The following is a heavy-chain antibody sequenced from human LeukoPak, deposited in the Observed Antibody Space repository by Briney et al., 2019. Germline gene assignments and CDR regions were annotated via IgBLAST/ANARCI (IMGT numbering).Heavy chain of an antibody. J-gene: IGHJ3*01. CDR1: GFTFTKYW. D-gene: IGHD3/OR15-3a*01. CDR3: ARTKDSWTPNAFDV. CDR2: VNSDGSRT. Sequence: PGGSLRLSCAASGFTFTKYWMHWVRQAPGKGLVWVSRVNSDGSRTTYADSVKGRFTISRDNANNTLYLQMNSLTAEDTAVYYCARTKDSWTPNAFDVWGQGTMVTVSS. V-gene: IGHV3-74*03.